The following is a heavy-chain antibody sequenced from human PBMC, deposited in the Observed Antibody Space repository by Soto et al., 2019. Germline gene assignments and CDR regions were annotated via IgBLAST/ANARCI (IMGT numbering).Heavy chain of an antibody. D-gene: IGHD3-9*01. CDR1: GGSFSGYY. Sequence: SETLSLTCAVYGGSFSGYYWSWIRQPPGKGLEWIGEINHSGSTNYNPSLKSRVTISVDTSKNQFSLKLSSVTAADTAVYYCARGLGASRNDMDYWGQGTLVTVSS. CDR3: ARGLGASRNDMDY. V-gene: IGHV4-34*01. CDR2: INHSGST. J-gene: IGHJ4*02.